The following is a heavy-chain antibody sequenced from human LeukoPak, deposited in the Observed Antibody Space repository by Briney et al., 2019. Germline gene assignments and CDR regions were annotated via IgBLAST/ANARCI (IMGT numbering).Heavy chain of an antibody. CDR3: ARDQGDGYNFPFDY. CDR2: IIPILGIA. CDR1: GGTFSSYA. Sequence: ASVKVSCKASGGTFSSYAISWVRQAPGQGLEWMGRIIPILGIANYAQKFQGRVTITADKSTSTAYMELSSLRSGDTAVYYCARDQGDGYNFPFDYWGQGTLVTVSS. J-gene: IGHJ4*02. D-gene: IGHD5-24*01. V-gene: IGHV1-69*04.